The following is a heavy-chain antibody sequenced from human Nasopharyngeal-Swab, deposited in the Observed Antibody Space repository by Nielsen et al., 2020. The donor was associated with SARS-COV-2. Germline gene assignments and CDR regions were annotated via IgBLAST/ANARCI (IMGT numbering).Heavy chain of an antibody. V-gene: IGHV1-3*01. J-gene: IGHJ4*02. CDR2: INAGNGNT. Sequence: WVRQSPGQRLEWMGWINAGNGNTKYSQKFQGRVTITRDTSASTAYLELSSLISEDTAVFYCARDRAGGNGYFDYWGQGTLVTVSS. CDR3: ARDRAGGNGYFDY. D-gene: IGHD5-24*01.